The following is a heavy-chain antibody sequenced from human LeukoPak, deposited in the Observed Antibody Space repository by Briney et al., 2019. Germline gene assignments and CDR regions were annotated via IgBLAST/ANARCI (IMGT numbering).Heavy chain of an antibody. D-gene: IGHD3-3*01. CDR3: ACRKYYDTWSDP. CDR1: GNSFTSYW. CDR2: LQPGDSIV. J-gene: IGHJ5*02. Sequence: GESLKISCKGFGNSFTSYWIGWVGQMPGKGLEWVGNLQPGDSIVHYSPSFQGQVTISAARSSSTAYLQWTSLKGSDSAMYYCACRKYYDTWSDPWGQGTLVTVSS. V-gene: IGHV5-51*01.